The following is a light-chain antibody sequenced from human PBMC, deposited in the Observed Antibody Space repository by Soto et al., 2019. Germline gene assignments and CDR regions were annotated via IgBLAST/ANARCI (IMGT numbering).Light chain of an antibody. V-gene: IGLV2-14*03. Sequence: QSVLTQRASVSGSPGQSITISCSGTSSDVGAYNYASGYQQHHPGEAPTLIIYDVLHRPPGVSNRFSGSKSGTTASLTISGLQTEDEADYYCGSHTSSTTYVFGTGTKLTVL. CDR2: DVL. CDR3: GSHTSSTTYV. CDR1: SSDVGAYNY. J-gene: IGLJ1*01.